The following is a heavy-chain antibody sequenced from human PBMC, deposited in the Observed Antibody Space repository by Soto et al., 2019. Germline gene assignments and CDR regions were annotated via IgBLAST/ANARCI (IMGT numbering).Heavy chain of an antibody. CDR2: IIPIFGTA. J-gene: IGHJ4*02. V-gene: IGHV1-69*13. CDR3: ARGAYEAPPTHY. D-gene: IGHD2-21*01. Sequence: GASVKVSCKASGGTFSSYAISWVRQAPGQGLEWMGGIIPIFGTANYAQKFQGRVTITADESTSTAYMELSSLRSEDTAVYYCARGAYEAPPTHYWGQGTLVTVSS. CDR1: GGTFSSYA.